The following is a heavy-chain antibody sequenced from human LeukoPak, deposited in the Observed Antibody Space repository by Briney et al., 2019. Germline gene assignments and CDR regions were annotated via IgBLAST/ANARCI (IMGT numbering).Heavy chain of an antibody. CDR2: IYTSGST. D-gene: IGHD6-6*01. Sequence: PSQTLSLTCTVSGGSISSGSYYWSWIRQPAGKGLEWIGRIYTSGSTNYNPSLKSRVTISVDTFKNQFSLKLSSVTAADTAVYYCARDRAARPFWWFDPWGQGTLVTVSS. J-gene: IGHJ5*02. CDR1: GGSISSGSYY. CDR3: ARDRAARPFWWFDP. V-gene: IGHV4-61*02.